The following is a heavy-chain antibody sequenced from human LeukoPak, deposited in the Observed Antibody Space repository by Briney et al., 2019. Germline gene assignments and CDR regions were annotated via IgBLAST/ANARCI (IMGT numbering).Heavy chain of an antibody. CDR3: ARSISGTRSKFDC. J-gene: IGHJ5*01. V-gene: IGHV4-59*08. D-gene: IGHD1/OR15-1a*01. Sequence: PSETLSLTCTVSGGSISSYYWSWIPQPPGKGLEWIGYIYYGGRTNYNPSLKSRATMSIDTAKNHFSLNLTSVTAADTAVYYCARSISGTRSKFDCWGQGTLVTVSS. CDR2: IYYGGRT. CDR1: GGSISSYY.